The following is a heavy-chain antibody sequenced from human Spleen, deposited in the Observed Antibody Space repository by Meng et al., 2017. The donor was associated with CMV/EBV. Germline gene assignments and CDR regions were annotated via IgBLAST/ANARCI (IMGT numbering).Heavy chain of an antibody. CDR2: ISRSRGT. CDR1: GGSSRGYY. J-gene: IGHJ4*02. V-gene: IGHV4-34*01. D-gene: IGHD3-10*01. Sequence: GSLRLSCGVFGGSSRGYYWTWVRQPPGKGLEWIGDISRSRGTNYNPFLKSRVSMSVDTTKNQFSLKLSSVTAAETAVYYCATAISGGGAPSDHWGQGTLVTVSS. CDR3: ATAISGGGAPSDH.